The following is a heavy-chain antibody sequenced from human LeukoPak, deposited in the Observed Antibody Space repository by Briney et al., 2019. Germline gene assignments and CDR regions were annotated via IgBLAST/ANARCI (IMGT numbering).Heavy chain of an antibody. CDR3: ARELVRGYYNY. J-gene: IGHJ4*02. V-gene: IGHV1-69*04. CDR2: IIPILGIA. Sequence: ASVKVSCKASGGTFSSYAISWVRQAPGQGLEWMGRIIPILGIANYAQEFQGRVTITADKSTSTAYMELSSLRSEDTAVYYCARELVRGYYNYWGQGTLVTVSS. CDR1: GGTFSSYA. D-gene: IGHD3-22*01.